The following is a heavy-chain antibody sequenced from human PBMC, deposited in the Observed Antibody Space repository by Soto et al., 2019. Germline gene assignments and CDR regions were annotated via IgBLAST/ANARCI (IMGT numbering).Heavy chain of an antibody. D-gene: IGHD6-19*01. CDR3: ARLGGTTGYSSAWYKFEH. CDR1: GGSVSSSSSY. J-gene: IGHJ4*02. CDR2: IYYSGST. V-gene: IGHV4-39*01. Sequence: QLQLQESGPGLVKPSETLSLTCTVSGGSVSSSSSYWGWIRQPPGKGLEWIGNIYYSGSTYYNPSLKSRVTICLDGAKTPFSLKVSSVTAADTAVYFCARLGGTTGYSSAWYKFEHWGPGTLVTVSS.